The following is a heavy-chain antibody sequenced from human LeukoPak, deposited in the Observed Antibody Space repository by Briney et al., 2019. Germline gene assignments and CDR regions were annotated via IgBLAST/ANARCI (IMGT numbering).Heavy chain of an antibody. CDR1: GFTFSSYG. J-gene: IGHJ4*02. V-gene: IGHV3-21*01. D-gene: IGHD1-14*01. CDR3: ARLGESTTDFDY. CDR2: ISSITSSYI. Sequence: GRSLRLSCAVSGFTFSSYGMTWVRQAPGKGLEWVSSISSITSSYIHYADSVKGRFTISRDNVKNSLYLQMNSLRAEDTAVYYCARLGESTTDFDYWGQGTLVTVSS.